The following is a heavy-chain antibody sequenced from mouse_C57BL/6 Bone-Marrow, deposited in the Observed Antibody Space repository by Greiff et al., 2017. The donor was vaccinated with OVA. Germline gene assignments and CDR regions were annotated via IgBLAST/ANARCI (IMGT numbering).Heavy chain of an antibody. CDR3: ARGDDFDY. J-gene: IGHJ2*01. Sequence: VQLQQSGAELVRPGTSVKMSCTASGYTFTNYWIGWAKQRPGHGLEWIGDIYPGGGYTNYNEKFKGKATLTADKSSSTAYMQFSSLTSEDSAIYYCARGDDFDYWGQGTTLTVSS. V-gene: IGHV1-63*01. CDR2: IYPGGGYT. CDR1: GYTFTNYW.